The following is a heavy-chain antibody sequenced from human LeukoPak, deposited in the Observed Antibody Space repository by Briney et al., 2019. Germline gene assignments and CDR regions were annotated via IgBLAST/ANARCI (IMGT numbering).Heavy chain of an antibody. D-gene: IGHD5-18*01. CDR2: INHSGST. Sequence: SETLSLTCAVYGGSFSGYYWSWIRQPPGKGLEWIGEINHSGSTNYNPSLKSRVTISVDTSKNQFSLKLSSVTAADTAVYYCARSGCSYGLDYWGQGTLVTVSS. V-gene: IGHV4-34*01. CDR3: ARSGCSYGLDY. J-gene: IGHJ4*02. CDR1: GGSFSGYY.